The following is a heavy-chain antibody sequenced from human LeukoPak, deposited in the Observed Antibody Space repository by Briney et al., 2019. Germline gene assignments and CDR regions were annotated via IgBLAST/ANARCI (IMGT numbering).Heavy chain of an antibody. V-gene: IGHV4-59*01. CDR3: ARVTGPNWFDP. D-gene: IGHD1-1*01. CDR1: GGSISSYY. CDR2: IYYSGST. Sequence: SETLSLTCTVSGGSISSYYWSWIRQPPGKGLEWIGYIYYSGSTNYNPSLKSRVTISVDTSKNQFSLKLSFVTAADTAVYYCARVTGPNWFDPWGQGTLVTVSS. J-gene: IGHJ5*02.